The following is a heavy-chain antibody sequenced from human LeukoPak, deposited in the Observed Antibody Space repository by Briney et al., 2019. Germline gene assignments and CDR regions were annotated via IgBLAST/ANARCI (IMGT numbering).Heavy chain of an antibody. CDR1: DGSISNYY. CDR3: AREKGSGSFDY. V-gene: IGHV4-59*01. D-gene: IGHD6-19*01. CDR2: IYYSGTT. J-gene: IGHJ4*02. Sequence: SETLSLTCTVSDGSISNYYWSWIRQSPGKGLELIGYIYYSGTTYYNPSLKTRVTISVDTSKNQFSLKLSSVTAADTAVYYCAREKGSGSFDYWGQGTLVTVSS.